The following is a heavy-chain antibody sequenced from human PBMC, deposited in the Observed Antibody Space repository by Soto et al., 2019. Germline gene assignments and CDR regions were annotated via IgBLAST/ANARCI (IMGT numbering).Heavy chain of an antibody. J-gene: IGHJ4*03. CDR3: AREIPSNYFDY. D-gene: IGHD2-2*02. CDR2: IYYSGST. V-gene: IGHV4-61*01. Sequence: PSETLSLTCTVSGGSISSGSYYWSWIRQPPGKGLEWIGYIYYSGSTNYNPSLKSRVTISVDTSKNQFSLKLSSVTAADTAVYYCAREIPSNYFDYWGQGTTVTVSS. CDR1: GGSISSGSYY.